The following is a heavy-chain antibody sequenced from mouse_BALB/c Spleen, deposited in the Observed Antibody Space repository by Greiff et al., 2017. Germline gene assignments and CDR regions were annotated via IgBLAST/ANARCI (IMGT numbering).Heavy chain of an antibody. CDR3: ARGARDYAMDY. V-gene: IGHV1-4*02. J-gene: IGHJ4*01. Sequence: QVQLQQSAAELARPGASVKMSCKASGYTFTSYTMHWVKQRPGQGLEWIGYINPSSGYTEYNQKFKDKTTLTADKSSSTAYMKLSSLTSEDSAVYYCARGARDYAMDYGGQGTSATVSS. CDR1: GYTFTSYT. CDR2: INPSSGYT.